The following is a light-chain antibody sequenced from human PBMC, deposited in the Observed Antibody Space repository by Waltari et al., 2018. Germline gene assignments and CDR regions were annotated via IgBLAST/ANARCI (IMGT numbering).Light chain of an antibody. Sequence: YVLTQPPSVSVAPGQTAKITCGGDNIEDKSVHWYKQRPGQAPVLVVYDDSDRPSGIPERFSGSNSGKATLTISRVEAGDEADYYCQVWDSTSDHVVFGGGTKLTVL. J-gene: IGLJ2*01. CDR2: DDS. CDR3: QVWDSTSDHVV. CDR1: NIEDKS. V-gene: IGLV3-21*02.